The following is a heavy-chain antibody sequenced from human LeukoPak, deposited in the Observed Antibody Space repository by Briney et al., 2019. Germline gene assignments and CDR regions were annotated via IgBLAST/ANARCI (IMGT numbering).Heavy chain of an antibody. CDR1: GYTFTIYA. Sequence: ASVTVSFTASGYTFTIYAMNWVRQAPGQGLEWMGWINTNTGKPTYAQGFTGRFVFSLDTSVSTAYLQISSLKAEDTAVYYCARDLSRVLEWLFPPYYYYGMDVWGQGTTVTVSS. D-gene: IGHD3-3*01. V-gene: IGHV7-4-1*02. J-gene: IGHJ6*02. CDR3: ARDLSRVLEWLFPPYYYYGMDV. CDR2: INTNTGKP.